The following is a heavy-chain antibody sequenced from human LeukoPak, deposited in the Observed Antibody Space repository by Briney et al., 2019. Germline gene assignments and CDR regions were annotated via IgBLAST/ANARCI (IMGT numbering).Heavy chain of an antibody. CDR3: AKTRYNWNYWFDP. CDR1: GFTFSSYA. D-gene: IGHD1-7*01. Sequence: PGGSLRLSCAAPGFTFSSYAMTWVRQAPGKGLEWVSAISGSGGSTYYADPVKGRFTISRDNSKNTLYVQMNSLRAEDTAVYYCAKTRYNWNYWFDPWGQGTLVTVSS. J-gene: IGHJ5*02. CDR2: ISGSGGST. V-gene: IGHV3-23*01.